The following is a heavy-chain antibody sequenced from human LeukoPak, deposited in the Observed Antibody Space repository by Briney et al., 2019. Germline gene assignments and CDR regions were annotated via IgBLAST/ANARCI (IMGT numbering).Heavy chain of an antibody. Sequence: ASVKVSCKASGYTFTSYGISWVRQAPGQGLEWMGWISAYNGNTNYAQKLQGRVTMTTDTSTSTAYMELRSLRSDDTAVYYCANSNYDILTGYPERWFDPWGQGTLVTVSS. CDR3: ANSNYDILTGYPERWFDP. CDR2: ISAYNGNT. J-gene: IGHJ5*02. CDR1: GYTFTSYG. D-gene: IGHD3-9*01. V-gene: IGHV1-18*01.